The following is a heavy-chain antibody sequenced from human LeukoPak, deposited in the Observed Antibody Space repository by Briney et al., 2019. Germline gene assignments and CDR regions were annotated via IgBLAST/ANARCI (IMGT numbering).Heavy chain of an antibody. V-gene: IGHV3-30*02. CDR1: GFIFSSYG. CDR3: APDYYNSSGYRSPPDN. CDR2: IWYDGSNK. J-gene: IGHJ4*02. D-gene: IGHD3-22*01. Sequence: GGSLRLSCAASGFIFSSYGMHWVRQAPGKGLEWVAVIWYDGSNKYYADSVKGRFTISRDNSKNTLYLQMNSLRAEDTAVYYCAPDYYNSSGYRSPPDNGGQGTRVTVPS.